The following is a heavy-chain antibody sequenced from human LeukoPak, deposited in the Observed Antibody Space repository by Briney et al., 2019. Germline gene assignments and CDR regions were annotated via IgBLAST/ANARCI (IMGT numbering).Heavy chain of an antibody. V-gene: IGHV3-30*18. Sequence: GGSLRLSCAASGLIFSGSAMHWVRQASGKGLEWVAVISYDGSNKYYADSVKGRFTISRDNSKNTLYLQMNSLRAEDTAVYYCAKIEIRDCSGGSCDPADYWGQGTLVTVSS. CDR3: AKIEIRDCSGGSCDPADY. CDR1: GLIFSGSA. J-gene: IGHJ4*02. CDR2: ISYDGSNK. D-gene: IGHD2-15*01.